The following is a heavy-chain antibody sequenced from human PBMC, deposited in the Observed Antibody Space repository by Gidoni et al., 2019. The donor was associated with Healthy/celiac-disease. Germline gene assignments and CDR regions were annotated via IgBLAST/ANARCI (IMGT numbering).Heavy chain of an antibody. J-gene: IGHJ6*02. CDR1: EFTFSSYW. D-gene: IGHD2-2*02. Sequence: EVQLVESGGGLVQPGGSLRLSCPASEFTFSSYWMSWVRQAPGKGLEWVANIKQDGSEKYYVDSVKGRFTISRDNAKNSLYLQMNSLRAEDTAVYYCARLNLLYLMDVWGQGTTVTVSS. CDR2: IKQDGSEK. CDR3: ARLNLLYLMDV. V-gene: IGHV3-7*03.